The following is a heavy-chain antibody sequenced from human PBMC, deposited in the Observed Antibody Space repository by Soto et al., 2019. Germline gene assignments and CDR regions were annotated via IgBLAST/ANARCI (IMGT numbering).Heavy chain of an antibody. Sequence: GASVEVSCKASGYTFTGYYMHWVLQAPGQGLEWMGWINPNSGGTNYAQKFQGRVTMTRDTSISTAYTELSRLRSDDTAVYYCARPVTGTASYYYYYGMDVWGQGTTVTVSS. CDR1: GYTFTGYY. J-gene: IGHJ6*02. V-gene: IGHV1-2*02. CDR2: INPNSGGT. CDR3: ARPVTGTASYYYYYGMDV. D-gene: IGHD1-20*01.